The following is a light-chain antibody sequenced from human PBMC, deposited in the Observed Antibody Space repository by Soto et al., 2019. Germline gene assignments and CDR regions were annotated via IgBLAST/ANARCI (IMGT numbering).Light chain of an antibody. CDR2: EVS. V-gene: IGLV2-14*01. CDR1: SSDVGGYNY. CDR3: SSYTSSTAYV. J-gene: IGLJ1*01. Sequence: QSVLAQPASVSGSPGQSITISCTGTSSDVGGYNYVSWYQPHPGKAPKLMVYEVSNRPSGVSNRFSGSKSGNTASLTISGLQAEDEADYYCSSYTSSTAYVFGTGTKV.